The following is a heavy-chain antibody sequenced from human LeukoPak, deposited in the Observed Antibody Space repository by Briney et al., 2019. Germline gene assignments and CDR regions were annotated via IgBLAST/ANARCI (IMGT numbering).Heavy chain of an antibody. CDR2: ISWNSGSI. D-gene: IGHD3-3*01. V-gene: IGHV3-9*01. CDR3: AKDSGGLTIFGVVRGCYFDY. Sequence: PGRSLRLSCAASGFTFDDYAMHWVRQAPGKGLEWVSGISWNSGSIGYADSVKGRFTISRDNAKNSLYLQMNSLRAEDTALYYCAKDSGGLTIFGVVRGCYFDYWGQGTLVTVSS. CDR1: GFTFDDYA. J-gene: IGHJ4*02.